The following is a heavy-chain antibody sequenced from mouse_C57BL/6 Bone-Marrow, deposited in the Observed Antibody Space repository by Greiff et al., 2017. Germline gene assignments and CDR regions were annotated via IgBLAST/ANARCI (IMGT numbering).Heavy chain of an antibody. CDR3: ARANWDVDY. D-gene: IGHD4-1*01. CDR2: IDPSDSYT. Sequence: QVQLQQPGAELVKPGASVKLSCKASGYTFTSYWMQWVKQRPGQGLEWIGEIDPSDSYTNYNQKFKGKATLTVDTSSSTAYMQLSSLTSEDSAVYYWARANWDVDYWGQGTTLTVSS. CDR1: GYTFTSYW. J-gene: IGHJ2*01. V-gene: IGHV1-50*01.